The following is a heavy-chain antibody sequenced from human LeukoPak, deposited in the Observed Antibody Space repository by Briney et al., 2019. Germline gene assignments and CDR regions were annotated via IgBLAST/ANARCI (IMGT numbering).Heavy chain of an antibody. CDR3: AILYDSGGYHQRNFDY. V-gene: IGHV1-18*01. D-gene: IGHD3-22*01. J-gene: IGHJ4*02. Sequence: ASVKVSCKASGYTFTSYGISWVRQAPGQGLEWMGWISAYNGNTNYAQKLQGRVTMTTDTSTSTAYMELRSLRSEDTAVYYCAILYDSGGYHQRNFDYWSQGTLVTVSS. CDR1: GYTFTSYG. CDR2: ISAYNGNT.